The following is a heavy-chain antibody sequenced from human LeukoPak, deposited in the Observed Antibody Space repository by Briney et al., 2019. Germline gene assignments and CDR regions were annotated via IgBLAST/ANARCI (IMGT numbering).Heavy chain of an antibody. CDR3: ARDESGGWYRFDY. CDR1: GGTFSSYA. J-gene: IGHJ4*02. V-gene: IGHV1-69*13. D-gene: IGHD6-19*01. CDR2: IIPIFGTA. Sequence: SVKVSCKASGGTFSSYAISWVRQAPGQGLEWMGGIIPIFGTANYAQKFQGRVTITADESTSTAYMELSSLRSEYTAVYYCARDESGGWYRFDYWGQGTLVTVSS.